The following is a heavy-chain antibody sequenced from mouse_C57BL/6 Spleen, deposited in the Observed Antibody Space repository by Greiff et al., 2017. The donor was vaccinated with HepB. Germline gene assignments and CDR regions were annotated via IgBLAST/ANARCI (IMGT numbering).Heavy chain of an antibody. CDR3: ARRGLYYYGSSYAMDY. V-gene: IGHV1-18*01. J-gene: IGHJ4*01. Sequence: VQLQQSGPELVKPGASVKIPCKASGYTFTDYNMDWVKQSHGKSLEWIGDINPNNGGTIYNQKFKGKATLTVDKSSSTAYMELRSLTSEDTAVYYCARRGLYYYGSSYAMDYWGQGTSVTVSS. D-gene: IGHD1-1*01. CDR1: GYTFTDYN. CDR2: INPNNGGT.